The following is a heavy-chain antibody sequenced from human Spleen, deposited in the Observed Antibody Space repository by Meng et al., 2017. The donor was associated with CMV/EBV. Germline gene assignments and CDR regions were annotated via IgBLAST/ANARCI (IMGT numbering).Heavy chain of an antibody. D-gene: IGHD3-9*01. CDR1: YPCISYG. Sequence: YPCISYGISWVRRAPGKGLEWMGWISGYNGRTNYAQNFQSRLTLTTDTSTSTAYMELRNLRSDNTAVYFCARDYYDIEGHKYDCFDPWGQGTLVTVSS. V-gene: IGHV1-18*01. CDR3: ARDYYDIEGHKYDCFDP. J-gene: IGHJ5*02. CDR2: ISGYNGRT.